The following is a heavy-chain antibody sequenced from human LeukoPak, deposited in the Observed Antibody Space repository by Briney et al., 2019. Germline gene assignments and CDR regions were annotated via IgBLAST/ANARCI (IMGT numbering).Heavy chain of an antibody. J-gene: IGHJ6*02. CDR2: IYYDGGT. V-gene: IGHV4-39*01. CDR3: ARRAHCTTSNCSPV. CDR1: GGSISSSSYY. D-gene: IGHD2-2*01. Sequence: SETLSLTCTVSGGSISSSSYYWGWIRQPPGKGLDWIGSIYYDGGTYYSASLKSRVTISVDTSKNQFSLKVRSVTAADTAIYYCARRAHCTTSNCSPVWGQGTTVTVSS.